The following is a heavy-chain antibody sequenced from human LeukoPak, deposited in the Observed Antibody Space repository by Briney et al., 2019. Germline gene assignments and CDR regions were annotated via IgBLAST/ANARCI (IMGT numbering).Heavy chain of an antibody. V-gene: IGHV4-59*01. CDR1: VGSISTYY. Sequence: TSETLSLTCTVSVGSISTYYWSWIRQPPGKGLEWIGYIYYLGSTNYNPSLKSRVTISVDTSKNQFSLRLNSVTAADTAVYYCARADSSGYEHFDYWGQGTLVTVSS. J-gene: IGHJ4*02. D-gene: IGHD3-22*01. CDR2: IYYLGST. CDR3: ARADSSGYEHFDY.